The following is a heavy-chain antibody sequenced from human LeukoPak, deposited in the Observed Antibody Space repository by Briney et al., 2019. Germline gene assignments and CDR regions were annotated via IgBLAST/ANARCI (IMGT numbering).Heavy chain of an antibody. CDR1: GYTFTGYY. CDR2: INPNSGDT. CDR3: ARGWDIVVVPAARKFDY. J-gene: IGHJ4*02. D-gene: IGHD2-2*01. Sequence: ASVKVSCKASGYTFTGYYMHWVRQAPGQGLEWMGWINPNSGDTNYAQKLQGRVTMTRDTSISTAYMELSRLRSDDTAVYYCARGWDIVVVPAARKFDYWGQGTLVTVSS. V-gene: IGHV1-2*02.